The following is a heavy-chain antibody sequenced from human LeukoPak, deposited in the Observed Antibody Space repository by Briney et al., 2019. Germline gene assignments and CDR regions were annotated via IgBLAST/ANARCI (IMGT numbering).Heavy chain of an antibody. CDR1: GITFSSYG. CDR3: ARDPYNGNYGDSYYYYMDV. CDR2: ITSSSSYT. Sequence: GGSLRPSCAASGITFSSYGMSWVRQAPGKGLEWVSSITSSSSYTFYADSVKGRFTISRDNAKNSLYLQMNSLRAEDTAIYYCARDPYNGNYGDSYYYYMDVWGKGTTVTISS. V-gene: IGHV3-21*01. J-gene: IGHJ6*03. D-gene: IGHD1-26*01.